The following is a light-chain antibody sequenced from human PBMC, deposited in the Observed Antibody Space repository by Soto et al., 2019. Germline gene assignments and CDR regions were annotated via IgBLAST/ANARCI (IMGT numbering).Light chain of an antibody. CDR3: CSYASSSDYV. J-gene: IGLJ1*01. CDR2: EGS. Sequence: QSALTQPASVSGSPGQSITISCTGTSSDVGSYNLVSWYQQHPGKAPKLLIYEGSKRPSGVSNRFSGSKSGKTASLTISGLQAEDEADYYCCSYASSSDYVFGTGTKLTVL. V-gene: IGLV2-23*01. CDR1: SSDVGSYNL.